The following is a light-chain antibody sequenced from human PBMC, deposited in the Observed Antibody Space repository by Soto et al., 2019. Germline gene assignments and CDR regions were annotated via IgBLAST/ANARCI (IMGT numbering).Light chain of an antibody. Sequence: QSALTQPDSVSGSPGQSITISCTGTSSDLGGYNFVSWYQHHPGKAPKLMIYQVSNRPSGVSNRFSGSKSGNTASLTISGLQAEDEADYYCCSYTSSSPYVFGTGTKVTVL. J-gene: IGLJ1*01. CDR1: SSDLGGYNF. CDR3: CSYTSSSPYV. CDR2: QVS. V-gene: IGLV2-14*01.